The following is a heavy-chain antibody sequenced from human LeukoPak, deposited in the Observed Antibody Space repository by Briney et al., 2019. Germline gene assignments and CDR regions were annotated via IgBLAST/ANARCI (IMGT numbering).Heavy chain of an antibody. Sequence: SETLSLTCAVYGGSFSGYYWSWIRQPPGKGLERIGEINHSGSTNYNPSLKSRVTISVDTSKNQFSLKLSSVTAADMAVYYCARGRADIVVVTATTNWFDPWGQGTLVTVSS. CDR2: INHSGST. CDR1: GGSFSGYY. D-gene: IGHD2-21*02. CDR3: ARGRADIVVVTATTNWFDP. J-gene: IGHJ5*02. V-gene: IGHV4-34*01.